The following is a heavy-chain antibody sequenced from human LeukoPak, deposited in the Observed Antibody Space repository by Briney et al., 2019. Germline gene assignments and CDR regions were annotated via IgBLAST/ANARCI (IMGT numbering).Heavy chain of an antibody. J-gene: IGHJ5*02. V-gene: IGHV4-38-2*02. CDR3: ARAYSSSWYYNWFDP. Sequence: PSETLSLTCTVSGGSMSYYYWTWIRQPPGKGLEWIGSIYNSGSTYYNPSLKSRVTISVDTSKNQFSLKLRSVTAADTAMYYCARAYSSSWYYNWFDPWGQGTLVTVSS. D-gene: IGHD6-13*01. CDR2: IYNSGST. CDR1: GGSMSYYY.